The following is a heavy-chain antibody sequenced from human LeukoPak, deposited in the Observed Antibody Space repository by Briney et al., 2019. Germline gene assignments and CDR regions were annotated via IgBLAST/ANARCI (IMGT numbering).Heavy chain of an antibody. CDR1: GVNFGSYG. V-gene: IGHV3-33*01. CDR3: ARDSSSWTKNDAFDI. D-gene: IGHD6-13*01. CDR2: IWYDGSSE. J-gene: IGHJ3*02. Sequence: GRSLRLSCAASGVNFGSYGMHWVRQAPGKGLEWVALIWYDGSSEEYADSVKGRFTISRDNAKNSLYLQMNSLRVEDTAVYYCARDSSSWTKNDAFDIWGQGTMVTVSS.